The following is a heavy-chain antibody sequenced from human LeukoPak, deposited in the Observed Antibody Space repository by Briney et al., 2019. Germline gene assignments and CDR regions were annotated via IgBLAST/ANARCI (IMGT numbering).Heavy chain of an antibody. D-gene: IGHD2-2*01. CDR1: GYSISSGSY. CDR3: ARGPTYQPIDS. Sequence: SETLSLTCTVSGYSISSGSYWGWIRPTPGKGLDWIASIHYSGTTYYNPSLKSRVTISVDTSKNHFSLKLSSVTAADTAVYYCARGPTYQPIDSWGQGTLVTVSS. CDR2: IHYSGTT. V-gene: IGHV4-38-2*02. J-gene: IGHJ4*02.